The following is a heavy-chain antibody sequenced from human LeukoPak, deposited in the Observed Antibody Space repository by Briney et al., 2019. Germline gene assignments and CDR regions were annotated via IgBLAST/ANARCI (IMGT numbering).Heavy chain of an antibody. CDR3: ASVGLIVGNYFDY. J-gene: IGHJ4*02. V-gene: IGHV4-4*07. D-gene: IGHD3-22*01. CDR1: GGSISSYY. CDR2: IYTSGST. Sequence: SETLSLTCTVSGGSISSYYWSWIRQPAGKGLEWIGRIYTSGSTHYNPSLKSRVAMSVDTSKNQSSLKLSSVTAADTAVYYCASVGLIVGNYFDYWGQGTLVTVSS.